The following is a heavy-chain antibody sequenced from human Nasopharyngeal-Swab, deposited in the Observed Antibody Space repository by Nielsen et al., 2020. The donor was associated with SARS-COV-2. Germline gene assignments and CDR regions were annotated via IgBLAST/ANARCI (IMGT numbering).Heavy chain of an antibody. CDR2: INVGICYA. Sequence: ASVKGSCKASGFTFTTYTIYLVSQAPGQRLEWMGWINVGICYAKYSEKFQGRVTITTDTSASTAYMELSSLRSEDTAVYYCARRNYYEGSGYALDYWGQGTLITVSS. V-gene: IGHV1-3*01. CDR1: GFTFTTYT. CDR3: ARRNYYEGSGYALDY. J-gene: IGHJ4*02. D-gene: IGHD3-22*01.